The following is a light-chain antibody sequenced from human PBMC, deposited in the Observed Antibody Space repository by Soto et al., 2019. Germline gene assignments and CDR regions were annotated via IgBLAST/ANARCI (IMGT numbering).Light chain of an antibody. Sequence: EIVLTQSPGTLSLSPGERATLSCRASQSVRNNYLAWYQQKPGQAPRFLIYDASSRATGIPARFSGSGSGTDFTLTISRLEPEDFAVYYCQQYGSSPLTFGGGTKVEIK. CDR3: QQYGSSPLT. J-gene: IGKJ4*01. V-gene: IGKV3-20*01. CDR1: QSVRNNY. CDR2: DAS.